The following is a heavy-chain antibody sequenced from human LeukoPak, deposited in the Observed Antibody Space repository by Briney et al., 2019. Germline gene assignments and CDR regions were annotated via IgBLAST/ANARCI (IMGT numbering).Heavy chain of an antibody. D-gene: IGHD5-18*01. J-gene: IGHJ3*02. CDR1: GFTFSSYA. Sequence: GGSLRLSCAASGFTFSSYAMHWVRQAPGKGLEYVSAISSNGGSTCYANSVKGRFTISRDNSKNTLYLQMGSLRAEDMAVYYCARDGGTAMVFGAFDIWGQGTMVTVSS. CDR2: ISSNGGST. CDR3: ARDGGTAMVFGAFDI. V-gene: IGHV3-64*01.